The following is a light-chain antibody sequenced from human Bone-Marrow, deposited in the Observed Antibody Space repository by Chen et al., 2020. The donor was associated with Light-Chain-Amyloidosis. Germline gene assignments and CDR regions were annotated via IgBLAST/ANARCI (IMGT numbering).Light chain of an antibody. V-gene: IGLV3-21*02. CDR2: DDS. Sequence: SYVLTQPSSVSVAPGQTATIACGGNNIGSTSVHWYQQTPGQAPLLVVYDDSDRPSGIPERLSGSNSGITATLTISRVEAVDEADYYCQVWDRGSDRPVFGGGTKLTVL. J-gene: IGLJ3*02. CDR3: QVWDRGSDRPV. CDR1: NIGSTS.